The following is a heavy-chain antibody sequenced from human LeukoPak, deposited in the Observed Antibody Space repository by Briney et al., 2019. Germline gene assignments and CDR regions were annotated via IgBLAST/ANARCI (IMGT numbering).Heavy chain of an antibody. CDR2: IYSSGST. CDR1: GGSISSHY. CDR3: ARDSSGSFDY. D-gene: IGHD3-22*01. V-gene: IGHV4-59*11. Sequence: PSETLSLTYTVSGGSISSHYWSWIRQPPGKGLEWIGYIYSSGSTNYNPSLKSRVTISVDTSKNQFSLKLSSVTAADTAVYYCARDSSGSFDYWGQGTLVTVSS. J-gene: IGHJ4*02.